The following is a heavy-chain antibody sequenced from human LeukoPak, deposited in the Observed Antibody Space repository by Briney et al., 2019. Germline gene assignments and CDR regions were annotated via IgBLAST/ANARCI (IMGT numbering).Heavy chain of an antibody. D-gene: IGHD6-13*01. Sequence: GGSLRLSCAGSGFSVGSKHMSWVRQTPGKGLEWVSVIFGGGSTYYADSVKGRFTISRDTSKNTLYLHINSLRAEDTALYYCTRNLGSSWTSDYWGQGTLVSVSS. V-gene: IGHV3-53*01. CDR3: TRNLGSSWTSDY. J-gene: IGHJ4*02. CDR1: GFSVGSKH. CDR2: IFGGGST.